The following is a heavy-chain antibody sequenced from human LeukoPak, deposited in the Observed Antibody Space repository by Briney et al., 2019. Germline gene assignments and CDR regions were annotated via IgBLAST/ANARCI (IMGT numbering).Heavy chain of an antibody. CDR1: GFTFSDYS. CDR3: AREIPGRIAADC. D-gene: IGHD2-15*01. J-gene: IGHJ4*02. CDR2: IGGRGDGI. Sequence: GGSLRLSCAASGFTFSDYSMNWVRQAPGKGLEWISYIGGRGDGISYAGSVKGRFTVSSDNAKNSLFLQMNRLRGEDTAIYFCAREIPGRIAADCWGQGTLVTVSS. V-gene: IGHV3-48*01.